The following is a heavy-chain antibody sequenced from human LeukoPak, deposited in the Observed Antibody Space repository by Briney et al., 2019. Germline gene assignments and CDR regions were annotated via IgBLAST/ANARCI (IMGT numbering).Heavy chain of an antibody. V-gene: IGHV3-48*03. D-gene: IGHD4-17*01. CDR1: GFTFSSYE. J-gene: IGHJ4*02. CDR2: ISSSGSTI. Sequence: GGSLRLSCAASGFTFSSYEMNWVRQAPGKGLEWVSYISSSGSTIYYADSVKGRFTISRDNAKNSLYLQMNSLRAEDTAVYYCAREGEDYGARYFDYWGQGILVIVSS. CDR3: AREGEDYGARYFDY.